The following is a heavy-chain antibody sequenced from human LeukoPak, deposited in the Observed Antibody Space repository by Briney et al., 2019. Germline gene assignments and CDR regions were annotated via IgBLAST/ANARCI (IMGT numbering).Heavy chain of an antibody. J-gene: IGHJ4*02. CDR2: ISSSSSTV. Sequence: PGGSLRLSCAASGFTFSRYSMNWVRQAPGKGLEWVSYISSSSSTVYYADSLKGRFTISRDNAENSLYLQMNSLRDEDMAVYYCARAQTYYGSGSYLYWGQGTLVTVSS. CDR3: ARAQTYYGSGSYLY. D-gene: IGHD3-10*01. CDR1: GFTFSRYS. V-gene: IGHV3-48*02.